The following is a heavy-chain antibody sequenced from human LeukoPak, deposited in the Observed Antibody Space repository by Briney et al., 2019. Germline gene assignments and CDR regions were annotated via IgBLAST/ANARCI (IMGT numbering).Heavy chain of an antibody. CDR1: GFTFSSYG. J-gene: IGHJ4*02. Sequence: GGSLRLSCAASGFTFSSYGMHWVRQAPGKGLERVAVISYDGSNKYYADSVKGRFTISRDNSKNTLYLQMNSLRAEDTAVYYCATYRLSSGWYEYYFDYWGQGTLVTVSS. V-gene: IGHV3-30*03. CDR2: ISYDGSNK. D-gene: IGHD6-19*01. CDR3: ATYRLSSGWYEYYFDY.